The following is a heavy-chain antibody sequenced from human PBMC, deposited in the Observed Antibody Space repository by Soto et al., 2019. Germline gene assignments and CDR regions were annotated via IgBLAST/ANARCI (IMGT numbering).Heavy chain of an antibody. J-gene: IGHJ4*02. Sequence: ASVKVSCKASGYTFTSYYMHWVRQAPGQGLEWMGIINPSGGSTSYAQKFQGRATMTRDTSTSTVYMELSSLRSEDTAVYYCARAVDIVVVPAAPMPLDYWGQGTLVTVSS. V-gene: IGHV1-46*03. CDR2: INPSGGST. D-gene: IGHD2-2*03. CDR3: ARAVDIVVVPAAPMPLDY. CDR1: GYTFTSYY.